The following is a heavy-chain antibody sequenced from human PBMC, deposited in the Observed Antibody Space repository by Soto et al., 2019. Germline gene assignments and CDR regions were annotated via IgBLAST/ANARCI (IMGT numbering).Heavy chain of an antibody. V-gene: IGHV3-23*01. CDR1: GFTFSSYA. CDR3: AKGSPYYYDSSGYYMYFDY. CDR2: ISGSGGSK. D-gene: IGHD3-22*01. Sequence: PGGSLRLSCAASGFTFSSYAMSWVRQAPGKGLEWVSAISGSGGSKYYADSVKGRFTISRDNSNNTLYLQMNSLRAEDTAVYYCAKGSPYYYDSSGYYMYFDYWGQGTLVTSPQ. J-gene: IGHJ4*02.